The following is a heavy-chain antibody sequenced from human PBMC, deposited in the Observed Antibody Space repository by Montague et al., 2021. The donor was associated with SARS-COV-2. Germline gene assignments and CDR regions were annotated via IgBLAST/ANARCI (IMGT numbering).Heavy chain of an antibody. Sequence: ETLSLTCAVYGGSFSGYYWSWIRQPPGKGLEWIGEINHSGSTNYNPSLKSRVTISVDTSKNQFSLKLSSVTAADTAVYYCARGPHTLRYRYNWFDPWGQGTLVTVSS. J-gene: IGHJ5*02. V-gene: IGHV4-34*01. D-gene: IGHD3-16*02. CDR1: GGSFSGYY. CDR2: INHSGST. CDR3: ARGPHTLRYRYNWFDP.